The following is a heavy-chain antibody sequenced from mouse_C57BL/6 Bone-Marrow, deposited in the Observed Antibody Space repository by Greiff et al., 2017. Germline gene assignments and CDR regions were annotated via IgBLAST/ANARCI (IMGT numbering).Heavy chain of an antibody. D-gene: IGHD1-2*01. J-gene: IGHJ1*03. CDR2: FYPRSGNT. Sequence: VQLQQSGAELARPGASVKLSCKASGYTFTSYGISWVKQRTGQGLEWIGEFYPRSGNTYYNEKFKGKATLTADKSSSTVYMELRSLTSEDSAVYFCARGNYDGGTGDVWGTGTTVTVSS. CDR3: ARGNYDGGTGDV. CDR1: GYTFTSYG. V-gene: IGHV1-81*01.